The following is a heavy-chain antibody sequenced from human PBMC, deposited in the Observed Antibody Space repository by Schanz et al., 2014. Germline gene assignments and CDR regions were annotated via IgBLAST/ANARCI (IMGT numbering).Heavy chain of an antibody. V-gene: IGHV3-53*01. Sequence: HLVESGGGLIQPGGSLRLSCAASGFTVSSNYMSWVRQAPGKGLEWVSVIYSDGRTYYGDSVKGRFTISRDNSKNTLYLQMNSLRDEDTAMYYCAKRCSSTSCSHGAFDIWGQGTMVTVSS. CDR3: AKRCSSTSCSHGAFDI. CDR1: GFTVSSNY. CDR2: IYSDGRT. J-gene: IGHJ3*02. D-gene: IGHD2-2*01.